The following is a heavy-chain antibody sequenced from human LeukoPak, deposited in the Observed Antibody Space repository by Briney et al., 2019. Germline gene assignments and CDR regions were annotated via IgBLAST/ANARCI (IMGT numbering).Heavy chain of an antibody. CDR2: ISYDGTNK. J-gene: IGHJ4*02. D-gene: IGHD6-13*01. Sequence: GGSLRLSCAASGFIFSKFAIHWVRQAPGKGLEWVAVISYDGTNKYYADSVKGRFTISRDNSKNTLYLQMNSLRAEDTAVYYCAKDPGSIAAEHPLGYWGQGTLVTVSS. CDR1: GFIFSKFA. V-gene: IGHV3-30-3*01. CDR3: AKDPGSIAAEHPLGY.